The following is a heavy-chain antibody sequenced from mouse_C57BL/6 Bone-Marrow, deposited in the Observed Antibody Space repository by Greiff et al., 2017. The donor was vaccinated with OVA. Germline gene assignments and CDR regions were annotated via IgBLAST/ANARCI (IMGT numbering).Heavy chain of an antibody. Sequence: EVKLMESGGGLVKPGGSLKLSCAASGFTFSSYAMSWVRQTPEKRLEWVATISDGGSYTYYPDNVKGRFTITRDNAKNNLYLQMSHLKSEDTAMYYCARDGYDYWGKGTLVTVSA. J-gene: IGHJ3*01. CDR3: ARDGYDY. CDR2: ISDGGSYT. V-gene: IGHV5-4*01. CDR1: GFTFSSYA.